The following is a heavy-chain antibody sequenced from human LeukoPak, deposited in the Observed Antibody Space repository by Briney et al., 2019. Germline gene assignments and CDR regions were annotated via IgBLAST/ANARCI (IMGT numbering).Heavy chain of an antibody. J-gene: IGHJ6*03. CDR2: ISSSSSYI. CDR3: ASIRGVDDYGDYVDYYYYMDV. Sequence: PGGSLRLSCAASGFTFSSYSMNWVRQAPGKGLEWVSSISSSSSYIYYADSVKGRFTIPRDNAKNSLYLQMNSLRAEDTAVYYCASIRGVDDYGDYVDYYYYMDVWGKGTTVTVSS. D-gene: IGHD4-17*01. CDR1: GFTFSSYS. V-gene: IGHV3-21*01.